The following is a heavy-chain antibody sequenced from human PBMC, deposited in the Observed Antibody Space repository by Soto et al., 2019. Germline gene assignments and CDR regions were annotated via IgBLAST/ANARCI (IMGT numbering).Heavy chain of an antibody. CDR2: ISAYNGNT. D-gene: IGHD4-17*01. CDR3: ARYHGDYYYYYGMDV. Sequence: QVQLVQSGAEVKKPGASVKVSGKASGYTFTSYGISWGRQAPGQGLEWMGWISAYNGNTNYAQKLQGRVTMTTDTSTSTAYMELRSLRSDDTAVYYCARYHGDYYYYYGMDVWGQGTTVTVSS. V-gene: IGHV1-18*01. J-gene: IGHJ6*02. CDR1: GYTFTSYG.